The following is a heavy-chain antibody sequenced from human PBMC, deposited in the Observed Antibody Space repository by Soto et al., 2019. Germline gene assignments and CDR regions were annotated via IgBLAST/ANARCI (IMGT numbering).Heavy chain of an antibody. J-gene: IGHJ5*02. CDR2: IYYSGNT. CDR1: GGSISSNDFY. V-gene: IGHV4-31*03. CDR3: ARLSGSWHSWFDP. Sequence: QVQLQESGPGLVKPSQTLSLTCIVSGGSISSNDFYWSWIRQHPGKGLEWIGYIYYSGNTYYNPSLKRRVTILVDTSKNQFSLKVSSVTAADTAVYYCARLSGSWHSWFDPWGQGTLVTVSS. D-gene: IGHD6-13*01.